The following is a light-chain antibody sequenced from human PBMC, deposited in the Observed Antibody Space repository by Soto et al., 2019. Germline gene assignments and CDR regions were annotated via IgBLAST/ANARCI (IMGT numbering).Light chain of an antibody. Sequence: EVVMTQSPATLSVSPGETATLSCRASQSVSSNLAWYQQKPGQAPRLLIYGASTRATGIAASFSGSGSGTEFTLTISSLQSEDFEVYYCQQYNKWPPFTFGQGTKVDIK. J-gene: IGKJ2*01. V-gene: IGKV3-15*01. CDR3: QQYNKWPPFT. CDR1: QSVSSN. CDR2: GAS.